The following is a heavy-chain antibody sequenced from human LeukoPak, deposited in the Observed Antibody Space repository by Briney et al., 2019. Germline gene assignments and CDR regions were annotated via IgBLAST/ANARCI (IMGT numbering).Heavy chain of an antibody. J-gene: IGHJ4*02. D-gene: IGHD5-12*01. V-gene: IGHV4-31*03. CDR1: GASISSGAFH. Sequence: SQTLSLTCTVSGASISSGAFHWSWIRQHPGKGLEWIGYIYFSGSTYYNPSLKSRVTISVDTSKNQFSLRLTSLTAADTAVYYCARGEDGYDPLLDYWGQGALVTVSS. CDR3: ARGEDGYDPLLDY. CDR2: IYFSGST.